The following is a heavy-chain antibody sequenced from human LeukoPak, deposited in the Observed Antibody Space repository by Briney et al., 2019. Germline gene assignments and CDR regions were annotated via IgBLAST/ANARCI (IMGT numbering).Heavy chain of an antibody. CDR1: GYSFGSYW. CDR2: IYPGGSET. Sequence: GESLKISGKGLGYSFGSYWNAWVRQRPGKGLEGMGSIYPGGSETRYDPSFQGQVTISADSSTSTAYLQWSSLRASDTAMYYCARASRDGYNQNFDHWGQGTLVTVSS. V-gene: IGHV5-51*01. D-gene: IGHD5-24*01. J-gene: IGHJ4*02. CDR3: ARASRDGYNQNFDH.